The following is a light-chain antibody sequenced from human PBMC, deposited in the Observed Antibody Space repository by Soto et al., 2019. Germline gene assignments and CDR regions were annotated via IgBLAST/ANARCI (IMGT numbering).Light chain of an antibody. Sequence: ETVMTQSPATLSVSPGERATLSCRASQSVSSNLAWYQQKPGQAPRLLIYGASTRATGIPTRFSGSGSGTEFTLTISSLQSEDFAVYYCQQYNNWPPVTFGQGTRLEIK. V-gene: IGKV3-15*01. CDR1: QSVSSN. J-gene: IGKJ5*01. CDR2: GAS. CDR3: QQYNNWPPVT.